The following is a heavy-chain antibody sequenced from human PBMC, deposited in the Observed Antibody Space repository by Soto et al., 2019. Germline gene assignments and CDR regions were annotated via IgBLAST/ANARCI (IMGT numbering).Heavy chain of an antibody. CDR3: ARAGDYYGSGTYYNYY. V-gene: IGHV4-61*01. J-gene: IGHJ4*02. CDR1: GGSVSSGNYY. Sequence: SETLSLTCTVSGGSVSSGNYYWSWIRQPPGKGLEWIGYIYYIGSTNYNPSLKSRVTISVDTSKNQFSLKLSSVTAADTAVYYCARAGDYYGSGTYYNYYWGQGTLVTVSS. CDR2: IYYIGST. D-gene: IGHD3-10*01.